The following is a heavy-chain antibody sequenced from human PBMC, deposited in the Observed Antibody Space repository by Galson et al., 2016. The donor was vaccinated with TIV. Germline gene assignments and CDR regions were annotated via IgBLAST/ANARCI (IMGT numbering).Heavy chain of an antibody. Sequence: LSLTCTVSSDSIINYYLSWIRQPPGKGLEWIGYISDSGRSNENPSLKSRVTISVDTSKKQISLKLKSVTAADTAMYYCARDLGLGAFDIWGQGTMVTVSP. CDR2: ISDSGRS. V-gene: IGHV4-59*01. CDR3: ARDLGLGAFDI. J-gene: IGHJ3*02. D-gene: IGHD7-27*01. CDR1: SDSIINYY.